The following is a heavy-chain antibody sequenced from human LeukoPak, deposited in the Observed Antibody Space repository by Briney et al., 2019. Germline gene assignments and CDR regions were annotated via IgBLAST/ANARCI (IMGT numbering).Heavy chain of an antibody. J-gene: IGHJ5*02. Sequence: SETLSLTCTVSGGSISSYYWSWIRQPPGKGLEWIGRIYTSGSTNYNPSLKSRVTMSVDTSKNQFSLNLSSVTAADTAMYYCARQVGATSWFDPWGQGTLVTVSS. V-gene: IGHV4-4*07. CDR3: ARQVGATSWFDP. CDR2: IYTSGST. CDR1: GGSISSYY. D-gene: IGHD1-26*01.